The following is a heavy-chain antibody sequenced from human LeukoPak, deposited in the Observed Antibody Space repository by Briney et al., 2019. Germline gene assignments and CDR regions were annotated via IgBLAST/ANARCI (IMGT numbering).Heavy chain of an antibody. Sequence: GGSLRLSCAVSGFTFSSSWMHWVRQAPGRGLVWVSRISSDGSDIFYADSVKGRFTISRDNSKNMLYLQMNSLTTEDTAMYYCTTRSGFWSGSDYWGQGTLVTVSS. J-gene: IGHJ4*02. CDR3: TTRSGFWSGSDY. CDR1: GFTFSSSW. CDR2: ISSDGSDI. V-gene: IGHV3-74*01. D-gene: IGHD3-3*01.